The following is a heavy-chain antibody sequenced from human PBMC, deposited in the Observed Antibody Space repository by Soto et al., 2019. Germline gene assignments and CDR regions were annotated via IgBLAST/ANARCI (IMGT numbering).Heavy chain of an antibody. CDR1: GFTFRSYV. J-gene: IGHJ1*01. Sequence: QVQLVESGGGVVQPGTSLRVSCVGSGFTFRSYVIHWVRQAPGKGLEWVALTSYDGSNKYYGDSVRGRFTISRDNSRNKVDLQMDSLRPEDTALYYCARWGTTGGLDVWGQGTLVSVSS. D-gene: IGHD3-16*01. CDR2: TSYDGSNK. CDR3: ARWGTTGGLDV. V-gene: IGHV3-33*05.